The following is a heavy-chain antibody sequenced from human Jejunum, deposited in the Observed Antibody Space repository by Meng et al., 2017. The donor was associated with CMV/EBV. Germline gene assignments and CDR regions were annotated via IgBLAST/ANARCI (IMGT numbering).Heavy chain of an antibody. CDR3: GRNRVDY. CDR2: IYGRTTEI. D-gene: IGHD1-14*01. J-gene: IGHJ4*02. CDR1: GFAFSSYS. V-gene: IGHV3-23*03. Sequence: SCSASGFAFSSYSMSWVRQAPGKGLEWVSIIYGRTTEIYYADSVKGRFTISRDNSKNTVYLQMNNLRTEDTAVYYCGRNRVDYWGQGTLVTVSS.